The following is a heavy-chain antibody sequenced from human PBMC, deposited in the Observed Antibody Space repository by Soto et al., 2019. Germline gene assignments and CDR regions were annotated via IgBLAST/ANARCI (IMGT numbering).Heavy chain of an antibody. Sequence: LSLTCVVSGGSLSDYFWSWIRQPPGMALEWIGEINHLGSINYNPSLKSRVTMSVDTSKNQFSLTLNSVTAADTATYYCARGGISHWAYFYYMDVWDRGTTVTVSS. J-gene: IGHJ6*03. CDR2: INHLGSI. D-gene: IGHD2-21*01. CDR1: GGSLSDYF. CDR3: ARGGISHWAYFYYMDV. V-gene: IGHV4-34*01.